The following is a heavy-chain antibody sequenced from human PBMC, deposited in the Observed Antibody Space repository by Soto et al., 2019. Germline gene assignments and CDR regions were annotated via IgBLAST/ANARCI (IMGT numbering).Heavy chain of an antibody. V-gene: IGHV3-23*01. D-gene: IGHD3-10*01. CDR3: AKRHNDYGGEFEY. CDR2: ISAGTGST. J-gene: IGHJ4*02. CDR1: GFTFSSYA. Sequence: QTGGSLRLSCAASGFTFSSYAMSWVRQAPGKGLEWVSTISAGTGSTYYADSVKGHFTISRDNSKDTLYLQMNSLRAEDSAVYYCAKRHNDYGGEFEYWGQGTLVTVSS.